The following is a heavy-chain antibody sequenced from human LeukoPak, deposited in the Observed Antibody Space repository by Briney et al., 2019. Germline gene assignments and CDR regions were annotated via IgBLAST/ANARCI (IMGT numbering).Heavy chain of an antibody. D-gene: IGHD3-9*01. CDR1: GGALSSSGYY. J-gene: IGHJ4*02. V-gene: IGHV4-39*01. CDR2: IYYTGST. CDR3: ARQFFDILTGYSRGGY. Sequence: PSETLSLTCTVSGGALSSSGYYWGWIRQPPGKGLEWIGSIYYTGSTYYNPSLKSRVTISVDTSKNQFSLKLSSVTAADTAVYYCARQFFDILTGYSRGGYWGQGTLVTVSS.